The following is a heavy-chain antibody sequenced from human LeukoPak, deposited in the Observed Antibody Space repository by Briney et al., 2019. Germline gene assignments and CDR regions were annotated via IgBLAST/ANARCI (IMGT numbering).Heavy chain of an antibody. CDR3: ARDPTGEWLMRYYFDY. CDR2: IKPSGGST. CDR1: GYTFTSYY. D-gene: IGHD3-3*01. J-gene: IGHJ4*02. V-gene: IGHV1-46*01. Sequence: ASVKVSCTASGYTFTSYYMHCVPQAPRQGLEWMGIIKPSGGSTSYAQKFQVRVTMTRDTSTSTVYMELSSLRSEDTAVYYCARDPTGEWLMRYYFDYWGQGTLVTVSS.